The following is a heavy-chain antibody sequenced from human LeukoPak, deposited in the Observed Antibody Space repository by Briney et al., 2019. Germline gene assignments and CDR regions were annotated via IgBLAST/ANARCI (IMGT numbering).Heavy chain of an antibody. D-gene: IGHD2-15*01. Sequence: ASVKVSCKASGYTFTSYYMHWVRQAPGQGLEWMGIINPSGGSTSYAQKFQGRVTMTRDTSTSTVYMELSSLRSEDTAVYYCARAYCSGGSCKGGLIDYWGQGTLVTVSP. J-gene: IGHJ4*02. CDR2: INPSGGST. V-gene: IGHV1-46*01. CDR3: ARAYCSGGSCKGGLIDY. CDR1: GYTFTSYY.